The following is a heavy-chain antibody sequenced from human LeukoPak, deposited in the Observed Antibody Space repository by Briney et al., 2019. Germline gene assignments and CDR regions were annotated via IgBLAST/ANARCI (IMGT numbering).Heavy chain of an antibody. J-gene: IGHJ4*02. CDR1: GFTFSSYS. Sequence: PGGSLRLSCAASGFTFSSYSMNWVRQAPGKGLEWVSSISSSSSYIYYADSVKGRFTISRDNAKNSLYLQMNSLRAEDTAVYYCARGPYSNNYHLDYWGQGTLVTVSS. CDR3: ARGPYSNNYHLDY. D-gene: IGHD4-11*01. V-gene: IGHV3-21*01. CDR2: ISSSSSYI.